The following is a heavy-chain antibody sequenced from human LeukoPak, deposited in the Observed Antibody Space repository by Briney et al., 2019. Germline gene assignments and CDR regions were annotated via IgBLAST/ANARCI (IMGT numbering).Heavy chain of an antibody. V-gene: IGHV1-46*03. D-gene: IGHD3-22*01. J-gene: IGHJ4*02. CDR2: INPRGGST. CDR1: GYTFTNYY. Sequence: ASVKVSCKASGYTFTNYYMHWVRQAPGQGLEWMGIINPRGGSTSYAQKFQGRVTTTRDTSTSTVYMELTSLRSEDTAVYVCAVVDYYDCSGYESFDSWGQGTLVTVSS. CDR3: AVVDYYDCSGYESFDS.